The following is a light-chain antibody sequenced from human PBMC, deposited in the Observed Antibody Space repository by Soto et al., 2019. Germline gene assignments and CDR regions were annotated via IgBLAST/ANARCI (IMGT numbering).Light chain of an antibody. CDR1: TSDIGSNT. V-gene: IGLV1-44*01. CDR3: AAWDDRLNGPV. Sequence: QSVLTQPPSASGTPGQRVTISCSGGTSDIGSNTVNWYQQLPGTAPKLLIYSNDQRPSGVPDRFSGSKSGTSASLAISGLQSEDEADYYCAAWDDRLNGPVFGGGTQLTVL. CDR2: SND. J-gene: IGLJ7*01.